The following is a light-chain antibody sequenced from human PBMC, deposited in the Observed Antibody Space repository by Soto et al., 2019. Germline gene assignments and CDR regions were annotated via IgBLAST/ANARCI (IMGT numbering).Light chain of an antibody. CDR2: DVI. CDR1: SSDVGGYNY. Sequence: QSALTQPASVSGSPGQSITICCTGTSSDVGGYNYVSWYQQHPGKAPKLMIYDVINRPSGVSNRFSGSKSGNSASLTISGLQAEDEADYYCSSYTSSSTYVVFGGGTKVTVL. CDR3: SSYTSSSTYVV. J-gene: IGLJ2*01. V-gene: IGLV2-14*03.